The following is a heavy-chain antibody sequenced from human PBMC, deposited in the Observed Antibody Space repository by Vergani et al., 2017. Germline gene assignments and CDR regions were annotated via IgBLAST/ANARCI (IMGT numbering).Heavy chain of an antibody. CDR1: GFIFQNYT. Sequence: VNLVGSGGGVVQPGRSLRLSCATYGFIFQNYTMHWLRQAPGKGLEWVAAIKGDGSAKQYVESVKGRFTISRDNAKSSLYLQMNSLRVADTAVYYCARGHPVGSYWGQGTLVTVSS. CDR3: ARGHPVGSY. V-gene: IGHV3-7*01. CDR2: IKGDGSAK. D-gene: IGHD1-26*01. J-gene: IGHJ4*02.